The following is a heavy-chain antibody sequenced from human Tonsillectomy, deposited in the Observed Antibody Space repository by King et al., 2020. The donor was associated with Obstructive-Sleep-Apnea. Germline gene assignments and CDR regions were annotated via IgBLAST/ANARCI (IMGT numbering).Heavy chain of an antibody. V-gene: IGHV3-15*01. J-gene: IGHJ4*02. CDR1: GFTFSNAW. D-gene: IGHD1-26*01. CDR3: TTHSDLFEY. CDR2: MKSKTDGGKT. Sequence: VQLVESGGGLVKPGGSLRLPCAASGFTFSNAWMSWVRQAPGKGLEWVGRMKSKTDGGKTEYAAPVKGRFTISRDDSKNTLYLQMNSLKTEDTAVYYCTTHSDLFEYWGQGTLVTVSS.